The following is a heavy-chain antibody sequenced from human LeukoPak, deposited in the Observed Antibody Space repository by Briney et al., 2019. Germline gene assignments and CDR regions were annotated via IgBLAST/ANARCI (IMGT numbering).Heavy chain of an antibody. CDR1: GFTSSSYW. CDR2: IKSDGSTT. D-gene: IGHD3-9*01. J-gene: IGHJ3*02. Sequence: GGSLRLSCAASGFTSSSYWMNWVRQAPGRGLVWVSRIKSDGSTTDYADSVKGRFTISRDNAKKALYLQMNSLRADDTAVYYCARRSAATGAFDIWGQGTMVTVSP. CDR3: ARRSAATGAFDI. V-gene: IGHV3-74*01.